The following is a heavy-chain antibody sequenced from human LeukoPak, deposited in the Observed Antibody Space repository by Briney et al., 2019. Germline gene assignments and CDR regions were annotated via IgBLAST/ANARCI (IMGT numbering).Heavy chain of an antibody. V-gene: IGHV1-18*01. CDR3: ARGGYDILTGPNWFDP. CDR2: ISAYNGNT. D-gene: IGHD3-9*01. J-gene: IGHJ5*02. Sequence: GASVKVFCKASGGTFSSYAISWVRQAPGQGLEWMGWISAYNGNTNYAQKLQGRVTMTTDTSTSTAYMELRSLRSDDTAVYYCARGGYDILTGPNWFDPWGQGTLVTVSS. CDR1: GGTFSSYA.